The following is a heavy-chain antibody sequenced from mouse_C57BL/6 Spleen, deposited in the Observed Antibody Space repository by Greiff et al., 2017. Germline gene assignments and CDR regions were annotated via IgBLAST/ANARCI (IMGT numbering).Heavy chain of an antibody. D-gene: IGHD1-1*01. CDR3: PITTVVAKGWFAY. Sequence: QVQLQQSGAELVRPGASVTLSCKASGYTFTDYEMHWVKQTPVHGLEWIGAIDPETGGTAYNQKFKGKAILTADKSSSTAYMELRSLTSEDSAFYYCPITTVVAKGWFAYWGQGTLVTVSA. CDR2: IDPETGGT. J-gene: IGHJ3*01. CDR1: GYTFTDYE. V-gene: IGHV1-15*01.